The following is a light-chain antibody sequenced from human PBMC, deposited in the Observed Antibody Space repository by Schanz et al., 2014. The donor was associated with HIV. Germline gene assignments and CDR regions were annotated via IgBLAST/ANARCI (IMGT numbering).Light chain of an antibody. J-gene: IGKJ4*01. CDR3: QQRSKLLT. V-gene: IGKV3D-20*02. Sequence: IVLTQSPVTLSLSPGERATLSCRASQDVSSNYLAWYQQKPGQGPRLLIYGASSRATAVPDRFSGSGSGADFTLTISNLEPEDFAVYHCQQRSKLLTFGGGTRVEIK. CDR2: GAS. CDR1: QDVSSNY.